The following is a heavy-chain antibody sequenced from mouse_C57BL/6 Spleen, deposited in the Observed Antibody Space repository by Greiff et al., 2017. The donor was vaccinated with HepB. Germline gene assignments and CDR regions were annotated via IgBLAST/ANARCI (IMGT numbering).Heavy chain of an antibody. V-gene: IGHV5-16*01. CDR1: GFTFSDYY. CDR3: ARDSNYYFDY. D-gene: IGHD2-5*01. CDR2: INYDGSST. Sequence: EVKLVESEGGLVQPGSSMKLSCTASGFTFSDYYMAWVRQVPEKGLEWVANINYDGSSTYYLDPLKRRFIISRDNAKNILYLQMSSLKSEDTATYYCARDSNYYFDYWGPGATLAVSS. J-gene: IGHJ2*01.